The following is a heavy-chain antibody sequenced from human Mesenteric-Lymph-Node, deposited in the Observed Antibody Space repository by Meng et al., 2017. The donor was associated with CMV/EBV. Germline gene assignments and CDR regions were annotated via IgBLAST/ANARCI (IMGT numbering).Heavy chain of an antibody. J-gene: IGHJ6*02. V-gene: IGHV3-20*04. Sequence: GESLKISCAASGFTFSSYSMNWVRQAPGKGLEWVSGINWNGGSTGYADSVKGRFTISRDNAKNSLYLQMNSLRAEDTALYYCARDQGGSYVYYYYYGMDVWGQGTTVTVSS. CDR1: GFTFSSYS. CDR2: INWNGGST. D-gene: IGHD1-26*01. CDR3: ARDQGGSYVYYYYYGMDV.